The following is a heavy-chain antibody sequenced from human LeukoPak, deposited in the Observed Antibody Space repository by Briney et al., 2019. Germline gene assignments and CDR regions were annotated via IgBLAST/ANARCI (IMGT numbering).Heavy chain of an antibody. Sequence: SVKVSCKTSGLTFSSSAIQWVRQARGQPLEWIGWIVVGRGETRYTQKLQGRVTITSDLSTSTAYMELSSLRSEDTAVYYCAAETYSDSCCWFDPWGQGTLVTVSS. CDR2: IVVGRGET. D-gene: IGHD2-21*02. CDR1: GLTFSSSA. CDR3: AAETYSDSCCWFDP. J-gene: IGHJ5*02. V-gene: IGHV1-58*02.